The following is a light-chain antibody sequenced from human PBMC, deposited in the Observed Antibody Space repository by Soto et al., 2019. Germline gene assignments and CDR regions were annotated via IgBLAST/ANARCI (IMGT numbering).Light chain of an antibody. CDR2: GAS. Sequence: VLTQSRAGLSCSPVEGGTLSGRASQSLSNRYFAWYQQKPGQAPRLLIYGASSRATGIPDRFTGSGSRTDFTLTISRLEPEDCAVYYCQHYGSSPTFGQGTKVDI. CDR1: QSLSNRY. CDR3: QHYGSSPT. J-gene: IGKJ1*01. V-gene: IGKV3-20*01.